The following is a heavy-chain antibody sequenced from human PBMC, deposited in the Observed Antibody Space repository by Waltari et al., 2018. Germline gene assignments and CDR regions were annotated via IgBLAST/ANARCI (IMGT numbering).Heavy chain of an antibody. Sequence: QVQLQESGPGLVQPSETLSLTCTVSGVSISRYYLTWIRQPPGKGLEWRGYIHYSGSTNYNPSLKSRVTISVDTSKNQFSLKLSSVTAADTAVYYCARVVVNVYYYYYMDVWGKGTTVTVSS. CDR1: GVSISRYY. V-gene: IGHV4-59*01. J-gene: IGHJ6*03. CDR3: ARVVVNVYYYYYMDV. CDR2: IHYSGST. D-gene: IGHD3-22*01.